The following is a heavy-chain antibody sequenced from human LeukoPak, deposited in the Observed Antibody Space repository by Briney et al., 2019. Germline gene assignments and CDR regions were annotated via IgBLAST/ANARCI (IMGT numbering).Heavy chain of an antibody. CDR2: IRTKVDSYAT. CDR1: GFIFSDFA. D-gene: IGHD3-22*01. J-gene: IGHJ4*02. V-gene: IGHV3-73*01. Sequence: GGSLRLSCAASGFIFSDFAMHWVRQASGKGLEWVGRIRTKVDSYATTYAASVKGRFTVSRDDSKNTAYLEMNCLKSEDTAVYYCARPSSGFHFWGQGTLVTVSS. CDR3: ARPSSGFHF.